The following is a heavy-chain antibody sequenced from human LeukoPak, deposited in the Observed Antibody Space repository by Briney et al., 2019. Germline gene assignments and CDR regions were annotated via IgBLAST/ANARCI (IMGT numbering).Heavy chain of an antibody. CDR2: INHSGST. D-gene: IGHD6-19*01. CDR1: GGSFSGYY. CDR3: ARFIGSGWYGNWFDP. J-gene: IGHJ5*02. Sequence: EPSETLSLTCAVYGGSFSGYYWSWIRQPPGKGLEWIGEINHSGSTNYNPSLKSRVTISVDTSKNQFSLKLSSVTAADTVVYYCARFIGSGWYGNWFDPWGQGTLVTVSS. V-gene: IGHV4-34*01.